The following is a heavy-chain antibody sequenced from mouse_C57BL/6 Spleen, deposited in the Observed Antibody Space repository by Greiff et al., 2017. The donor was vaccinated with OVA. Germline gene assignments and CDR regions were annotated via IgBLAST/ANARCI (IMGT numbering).Heavy chain of an antibody. CDR2: IDPEDGET. J-gene: IGHJ4*01. V-gene: IGHV14-2*01. CDR3: ATPITTVVASKAMDY. D-gene: IGHD1-1*01. Sequence: EVQLQQSGAELVKPGASVKLSCTASGFNINDYYMHWVKQRTEQGLEWIGRIDPEDGETKYAPKFQGKATITADTSSNTAYLQLSSLTSEDTAVYYCATPITTVVASKAMDYWGQGTSVTVSS. CDR1: GFNINDYY.